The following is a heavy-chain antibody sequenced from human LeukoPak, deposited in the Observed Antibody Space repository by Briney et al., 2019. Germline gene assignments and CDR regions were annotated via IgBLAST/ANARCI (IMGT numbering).Heavy chain of an antibody. D-gene: IGHD1-26*01. CDR2: IYYSGST. V-gene: IGHV4-31*03. CDR1: GGSISSGGYY. CDR3: ARGSYSYQPVDY. Sequence: PSETLSLTCTVSGGSISSGGYYWSWIRQHPGKGLEWIGYIYYSGSTYYNPSLKSRVTISVDTSKNQFSLKLSSVTAADTAVYYCARGSYSYQPVDYWGQGTLVTVSS. J-gene: IGHJ4*02.